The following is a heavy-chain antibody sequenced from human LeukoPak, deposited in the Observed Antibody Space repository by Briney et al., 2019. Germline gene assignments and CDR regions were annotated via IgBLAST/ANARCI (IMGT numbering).Heavy chain of an antibody. CDR1: GGSISSGDYY. V-gene: IGHV4-30-4*01. D-gene: IGHD6-13*01. CDR2: IYYSGST. CDR3: ARGLWIAAAGTFDY. J-gene: IGHJ4*02. Sequence: SQTLSLTCTVSGGSISSGDYYWSWIRQPPGKGLEWIGYIYYSGSTYYNPSLKSRVTISVDTSKNQFSLKLSSVTAADTAVYYCARGLWIAAAGTFDYWGQGTLVTVSS.